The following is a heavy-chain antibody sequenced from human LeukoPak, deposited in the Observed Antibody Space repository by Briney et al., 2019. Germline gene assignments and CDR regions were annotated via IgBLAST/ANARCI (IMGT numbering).Heavy chain of an antibody. J-gene: IGHJ5*02. Sequence: SETLSLTCTVSGGSISSYYWSWIRQPPGKGLEWIGYIYYSGSTNYNPSLKSRVTISVDTSKNQFSLKLSSVTAADTAVYYCARHIAGIAAAGTESWFDPWGRGTLVTVSS. CDR2: IYYSGST. CDR3: ARHIAGIAAAGTESWFDP. V-gene: IGHV4-59*08. D-gene: IGHD6-13*01. CDR1: GGSISSYY.